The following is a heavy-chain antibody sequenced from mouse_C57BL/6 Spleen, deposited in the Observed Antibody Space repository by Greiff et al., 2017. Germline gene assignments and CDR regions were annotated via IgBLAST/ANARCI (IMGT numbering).Heavy chain of an antibody. D-gene: IGHD2-1*01. CDR3: ARDGNYPFAY. V-gene: IGHV1-69*01. CDR1: GYTFTSTG. Sequence: QVHVKQPGAELVMPGASVKLSCKASGYTFTSTGCTGQGLEWIGEIDPSDSYTNYNQKFKGKSTLTVDKSSSTAYMQLSSLTSEDSAVYYCARDGNYPFAYWGQGTLVTVSA. CDR2: IDPSDSYT. J-gene: IGHJ3*01.